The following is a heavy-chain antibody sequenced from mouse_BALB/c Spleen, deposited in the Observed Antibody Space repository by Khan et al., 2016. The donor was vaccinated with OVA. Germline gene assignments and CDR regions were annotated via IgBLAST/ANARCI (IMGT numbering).Heavy chain of an antibody. CDR3: ARSNGNCWFAY. CDR1: GYTLTNYG. Sequence: QIQLVQSGPELKKPGETVKISCKATGYTLTNYGMNWVKQAPGKGLKWMGWTNTYTGEPTYAEDFKGRIAFSLETSASTAYLQINNLKNEDTATSFCARSNGNCWFAYWGQGTLVTVSA. CDR2: TNTYTGEP. J-gene: IGHJ3*01. V-gene: IGHV9-3-1*01. D-gene: IGHD2-1*01.